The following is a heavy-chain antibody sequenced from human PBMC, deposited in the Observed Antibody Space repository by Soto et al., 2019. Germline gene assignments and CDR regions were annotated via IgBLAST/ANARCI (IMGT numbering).Heavy chain of an antibody. V-gene: IGHV4-59*01. Sequence: SETLSLTCTVSGGSISSYYWSWIRQPPGKGLEWIGYIYYSGSTNYNPSLKSRVTISVDTSKNQFSLKLSSVTAADTAVYYCARSKGDFWSGSPTVFDYWGQGTLVTVSS. CDR1: GGSISSYY. CDR3: ARSKGDFWSGSPTVFDY. CDR2: IYYSGST. J-gene: IGHJ4*02. D-gene: IGHD3-3*01.